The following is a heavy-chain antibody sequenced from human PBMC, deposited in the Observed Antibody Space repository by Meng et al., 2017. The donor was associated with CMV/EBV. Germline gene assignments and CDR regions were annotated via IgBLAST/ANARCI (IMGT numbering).Heavy chain of an antibody. Sequence: QVQLQQWGAGLLKPSETLSLTCAVYGGSFSGYYWSWIRQPPGKGLEWIGEINHSGSTNYNPSLKSRVTISVDTSKNQFSLKLSSVTAADTAVYYCARQFRGVITPFDYWGPGTMVTVYS. CDR3: ARQFRGVITPFDY. CDR1: GGSFSGYY. V-gene: IGHV4-34*01. D-gene: IGHD3-10*01. J-gene: IGHJ4*02. CDR2: INHSGST.